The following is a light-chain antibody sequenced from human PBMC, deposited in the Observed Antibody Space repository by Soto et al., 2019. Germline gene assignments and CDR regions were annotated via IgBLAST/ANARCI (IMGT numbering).Light chain of an antibody. Sequence: DVQMNQAPTTQATSVGGRDTITWRASQSISSWLAWYQQKPGKAPKLLIYDASSLESGVPSRFSGSGSGTEFTLTLGCPQPDDFATYYCQPYNSYSQTVGQGTKVDIK. J-gene: IGKJ1*01. CDR2: DAS. CDR3: QPYNSYSQT. CDR1: QSISSW. V-gene: IGKV1-5*01.